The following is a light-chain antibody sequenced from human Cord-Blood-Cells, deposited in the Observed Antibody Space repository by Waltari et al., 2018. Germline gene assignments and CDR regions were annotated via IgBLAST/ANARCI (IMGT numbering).Light chain of an antibody. V-gene: IGLV3-19*01. J-gene: IGLJ2*01. CDR1: SLRSYY. CDR2: GKN. CDR3: NSRDSSGNHVV. Sequence: SSELTQDPAVSVALGQTVRITCQGDSLRSYYASWYQQKPGQAPVLGIYGKNNRPSGIPDRFSGSSSGNTASLTITGAQAEDEADHYCNSRDSSGNHVVFGGGTKLTVL.